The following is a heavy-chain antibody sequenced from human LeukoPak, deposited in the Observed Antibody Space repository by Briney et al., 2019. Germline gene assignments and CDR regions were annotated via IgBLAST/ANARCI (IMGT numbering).Heavy chain of an antibody. Sequence: GGSLRLSCAASGFTFSSYSMNWVRQAPGKGLEWVSSISSSSSYIYYADSVKGRFTISRDNAKNSLYLQMNSLRAEDTAAYYCARDGVQELDYYYYYMDVWGKGTTVTISS. CDR3: ARDGVQELDYYYYYMDV. CDR1: GFTFSSYS. CDR2: ISSSSSYI. D-gene: IGHD3-10*01. V-gene: IGHV3-21*01. J-gene: IGHJ6*03.